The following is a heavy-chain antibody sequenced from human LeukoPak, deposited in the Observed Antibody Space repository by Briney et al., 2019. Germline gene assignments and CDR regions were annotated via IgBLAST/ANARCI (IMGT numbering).Heavy chain of an antibody. CDR1: GGSISSYY. Sequence: SETLSLTCTVSGGSISSYYWSWIRQPAGKGQEWIGRIYTSGSTNYNPSLKSRVTMSVDTSKNQFSLKLSSVTAADTAVYYCARDVTAVAGTPAFDIWGQGTMVTVSS. J-gene: IGHJ3*02. CDR2: IYTSGST. D-gene: IGHD6-19*01. V-gene: IGHV4-4*07. CDR3: ARDVTAVAGTPAFDI.